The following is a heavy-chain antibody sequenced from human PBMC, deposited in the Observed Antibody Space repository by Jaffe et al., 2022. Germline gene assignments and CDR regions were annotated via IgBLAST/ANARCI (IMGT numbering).Heavy chain of an antibody. CDR2: IYYSGST. Sequence: QVQLQESGPGLVKPSETLSLTCTVSGGSISSYYWSWIRQPPGKGLEWIGYIYYSGSTNYNPSLKSRVTISVDTSKNQFSLKLSSVTAADTAVYYCARDRGSSWYPDNWFDPWGQGTLVTVSS. J-gene: IGHJ5*02. CDR1: GGSISSYY. CDR3: ARDRGSSWYPDNWFDP. D-gene: IGHD6-13*01. V-gene: IGHV4-59*01.